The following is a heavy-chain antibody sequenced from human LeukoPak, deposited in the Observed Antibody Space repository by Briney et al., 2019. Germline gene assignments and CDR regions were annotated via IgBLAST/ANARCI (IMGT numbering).Heavy chain of an antibody. D-gene: IGHD6-19*01. V-gene: IGHV1-3*01. CDR2: INAGNGNT. Sequence: ASVKVSCKASGYTFTSCAMHWVRQAPGQRLEWMGWINAGNGNTKYSQKFQGRVTITRDTSASTAYMELSSLRSEDTAVYYCARDRAVAVYFDYWGQGTLVTVSS. CDR1: GYTFTSCA. CDR3: ARDRAVAVYFDY. J-gene: IGHJ4*02.